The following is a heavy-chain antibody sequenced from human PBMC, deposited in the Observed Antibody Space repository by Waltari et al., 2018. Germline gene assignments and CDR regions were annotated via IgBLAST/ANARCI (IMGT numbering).Heavy chain of an antibody. Sequence: EVQLVESGGGLVQPGGSLRLSCAASGFTFSSYWMSWVRQAPGKGLEWVANIKQDGSEKYYVDSVKGRFTISRDNAKNSLYLQMNSLRAEDTAVYYCAREDKDYDYVWGSYRNDYWGQGTLVTVSS. J-gene: IGHJ4*02. D-gene: IGHD3-16*02. CDR2: IKQDGSEK. CDR1: GFTFSSYW. CDR3: AREDKDYDYVWGSYRNDY. V-gene: IGHV3-7*01.